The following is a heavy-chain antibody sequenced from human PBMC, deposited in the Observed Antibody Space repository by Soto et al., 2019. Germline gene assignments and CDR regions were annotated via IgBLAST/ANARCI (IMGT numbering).Heavy chain of an antibody. CDR3: AKEGVTDYGDYHLDY. V-gene: IGHV3-30*18. CDR1: GFTFSSYG. D-gene: IGHD4-17*01. Sequence: GGSLRLSCAASGFTFSSYGMHWVRQAPGKGLEWVAVISYDGSNKYYADSVKGRFTISRDNSKNTLYLQMNSLRAEDTAVYYCAKEGVTDYGDYHLDYWGQGTLVTVSS. J-gene: IGHJ4*02. CDR2: ISYDGSNK.